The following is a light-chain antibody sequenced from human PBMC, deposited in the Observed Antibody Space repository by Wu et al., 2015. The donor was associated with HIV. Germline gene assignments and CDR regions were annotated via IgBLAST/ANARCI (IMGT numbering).Light chain of an antibody. J-gene: IGKJ1*01. Sequence: EIVLRQFPSTQSLSPGERALFSCRASQRLSSRSLAWYQQKRGQPPRLLISGASIRATGIPDKFSGAGAGTDFSLIISGLEPEDSAVYYCHLYSSAWTFGQGTKVEMK. CDR2: GAS. V-gene: IGKV3-20*01. CDR1: QRLSSRS. CDR3: HLYSSAWT.